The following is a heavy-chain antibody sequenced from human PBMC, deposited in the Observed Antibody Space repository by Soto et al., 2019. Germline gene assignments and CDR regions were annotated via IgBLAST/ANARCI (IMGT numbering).Heavy chain of an antibody. CDR1: GGSVSSGSYY. J-gene: IGHJ3*02. CDR2: IYYSGST. D-gene: IGHD3-3*01. CDR3: ARDYDFWSGYYTGSAFDI. Sequence: SETLSLTCTVSGGSVSSGSYYWSWIRQPPGKGLEWIGYIYYSGSTNYNPSLKSRVTISVDTSKNQFSLKLSSVTAADTAVYYCARDYDFWSGYYTGSAFDIWGQGTMVTVSS. V-gene: IGHV4-61*01.